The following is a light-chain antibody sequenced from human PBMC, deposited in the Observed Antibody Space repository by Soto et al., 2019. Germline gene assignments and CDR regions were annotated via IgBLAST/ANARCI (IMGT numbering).Light chain of an antibody. Sequence: ETVVTKSLVTLSLSPSERATXSCRASQSVSSSYLAWYQQKPGQAPRLLIYGASSRATGIQDRFSGSGSGTDFTLPISSLEPEDFAVYYCQQYASSPLFGQGTELDIK. CDR1: QSVSSSY. J-gene: IGKJ1*01. CDR3: QQYASSPL. V-gene: IGKV3-20*01. CDR2: GAS.